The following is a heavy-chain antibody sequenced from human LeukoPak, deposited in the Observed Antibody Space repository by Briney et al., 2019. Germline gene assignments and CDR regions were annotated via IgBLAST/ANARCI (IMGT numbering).Heavy chain of an antibody. J-gene: IGHJ4*02. CDR1: GGSISSGGYS. CDR3: ARQLGPHSSSWTSLDY. D-gene: IGHD6-13*01. V-gene: IGHV4-30-2*01. Sequence: KTSQTLSLTCAVSGGSISSGGYSWSWIRQPPGKGLEWIGYIYHSGSTYYNPSLKSRVTISVDRSKNQFSLKLSSVTAADTAVYYCARQLGPHSSSWTSLDYWGQGTLVTVSS. CDR2: IYHSGST.